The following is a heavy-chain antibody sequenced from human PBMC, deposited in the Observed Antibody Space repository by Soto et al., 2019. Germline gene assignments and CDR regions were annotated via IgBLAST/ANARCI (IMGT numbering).Heavy chain of an antibody. CDR1: GFTFSNYA. V-gene: IGHV3-23*01. CDR2: ISGSGGST. CDR3: AKTGLGVTGGGALYFGY. D-gene: IGHD2-21*01. J-gene: IGHJ4*02. Sequence: EVQLLESGGGLVQPGGSLRLSCAASGFTFSNYAMTWVRQAPGKGLEWVSGISGSGGSTYYADSVKGRFIISRDNSKNTLYVQMNSLRVEDTALYYCAKTGLGVTGGGALYFGYWGQGALVTVSS.